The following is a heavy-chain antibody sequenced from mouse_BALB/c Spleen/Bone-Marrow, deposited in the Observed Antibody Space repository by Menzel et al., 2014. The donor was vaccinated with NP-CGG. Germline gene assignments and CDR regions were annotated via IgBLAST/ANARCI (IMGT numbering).Heavy chain of an antibody. CDR1: GFTFXSYS. V-gene: IGHV5-6-4*01. CDR2: ISSGGHYT. CDR3: SKDGGYDYSYYFDY. J-gene: IGHJ2*01. D-gene: IGHD2-4*01. Sequence: EVQRVESGGGLVKPGGSLKLSCAASGFTFXSYSMSWVRQTPEKRLEWVATISSGGHYTYYPDSVKGRFTISRDNAKNTLYLQMSSLKSEDTAMYYCSKDGGYDYSYYFDYWGQGTTLTVSS.